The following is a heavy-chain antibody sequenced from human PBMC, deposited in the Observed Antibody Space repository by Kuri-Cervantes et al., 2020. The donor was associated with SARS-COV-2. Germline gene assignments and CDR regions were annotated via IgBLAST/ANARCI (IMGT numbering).Heavy chain of an antibody. D-gene: IGHD2-15*01. J-gene: IGHJ6*03. CDR3: ARGGKDSPTSMYFYYHMDV. V-gene: IGHV1-2*02. CDR2: IHPNTGGT. Sequence: ASVKVSCKASGYIFTGYFMHWVRPAPGQGLEYMGWIHPNTGGTPFAQKFPGRVTLTRDTSITTVYMELYSLTSDDTAVYYCARGGKDSPTSMYFYYHMDVWGRGNTVPVSS. CDR1: GYIFTGYF.